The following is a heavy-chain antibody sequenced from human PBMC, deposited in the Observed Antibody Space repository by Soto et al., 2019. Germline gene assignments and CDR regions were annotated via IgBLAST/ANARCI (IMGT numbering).Heavy chain of an antibody. Sequence: QVKLVQSGTEVKKPGASVKVSCKASGYSFATSGISWVRQAPGQGLEWMGWISAYNGNTNYEQKLQDSVTMTTDTSTSTAYLELRSLRSDDTAVYYCARAGHYYDSSGYADWGQGTLVTVSS. CDR1: GYSFATSG. CDR2: ISAYNGNT. V-gene: IGHV1-18*01. CDR3: ARAGHYYDSSGYAD. J-gene: IGHJ4*02. D-gene: IGHD3-22*01.